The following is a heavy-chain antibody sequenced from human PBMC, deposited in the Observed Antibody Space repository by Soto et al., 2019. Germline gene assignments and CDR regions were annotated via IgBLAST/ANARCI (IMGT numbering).Heavy chain of an antibody. D-gene: IGHD3-22*01. CDR3: ARLGAYYQAMDS. CDR2: IYFAGTT. Sequence: PSETLSLTCTVSDGSLSPNYWSWIRQPPGKGLEWIGYIYFAGTTTYNPSLQSRVSIPLDTSKNEVSLKLTSVTAADTAVYFCARLGAYYQAMDSWGQGTLVTVS. V-gene: IGHV4-59*08. J-gene: IGHJ1*01. CDR1: DGSLSPNY.